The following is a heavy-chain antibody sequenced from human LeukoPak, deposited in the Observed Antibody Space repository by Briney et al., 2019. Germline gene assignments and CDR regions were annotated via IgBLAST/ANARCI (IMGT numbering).Heavy chain of an antibody. CDR1: VGSISSRSTY. CDR3: ARIYGTTHVDY. CDR2: IYYSGST. Sequence: SETLSLTCTLSVGSISSRSTYWGWVRQPPGKGLEWIGSIYYSGSTYYNASLKSRVTMSVDTPKNQFSLKLTSVTAADTAVYYCARIYGTTHVDYWGQGTLVTVSS. V-gene: IGHV4-39*01. D-gene: IGHD2/OR15-2a*01. J-gene: IGHJ4*02.